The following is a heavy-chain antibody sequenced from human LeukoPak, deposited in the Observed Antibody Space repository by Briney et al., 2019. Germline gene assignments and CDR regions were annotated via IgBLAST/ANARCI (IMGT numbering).Heavy chain of an antibody. CDR1: GGSINIYF. J-gene: IGHJ4*02. V-gene: IGHV4-59*01. Sequence: PSETLSLTWTVSGGSINIYFWSWVRQPPGKGLEWIGYINFNGSTNYNPSLKSRVTISVHTSKNQFSLKLSSVNAADTAVYYCARGEKLYGSFVQWGEGSLVTVSS. CDR3: ARGEKLYGSFVQ. D-gene: IGHD2-8*01. CDR2: INFNGST.